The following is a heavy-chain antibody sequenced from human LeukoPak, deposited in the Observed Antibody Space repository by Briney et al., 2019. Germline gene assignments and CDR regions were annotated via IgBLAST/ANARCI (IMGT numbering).Heavy chain of an antibody. CDR3: ARTYYYDSSGSHYFDY. CDR1: GYTFTSYG. J-gene: IGHJ4*02. D-gene: IGHD3-22*01. Sequence: ASVKVSCKASGYTFTSYGISWVRQAPGQGLEWMGWISAYNGNTNYAQKLQGRVTMTTDTSTSTAYMELRSLRSDDTAVYYCARTYYYDSSGSHYFDYWGQGTLVPVSS. CDR2: ISAYNGNT. V-gene: IGHV1-18*01.